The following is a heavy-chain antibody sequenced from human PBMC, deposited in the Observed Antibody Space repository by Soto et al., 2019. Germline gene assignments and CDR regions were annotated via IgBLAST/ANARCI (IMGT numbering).Heavy chain of an antibody. D-gene: IGHD2-2*01. CDR2: IIPIVGTA. J-gene: IGHJ6*02. CDR1: GGTFSSYA. CDR3: ARESPAATDYYYYYGMDV. Sequence: ASVKVSCKASGGTFSSYAISWVRQAPGEGLEWMGGIIPIVGTANYAQKFQGRVTITADESTSTAYMELSSLRSEDTAVYYCARESPAATDYYYYYGMDVWGQGTTVTVSS. V-gene: IGHV1-69*13.